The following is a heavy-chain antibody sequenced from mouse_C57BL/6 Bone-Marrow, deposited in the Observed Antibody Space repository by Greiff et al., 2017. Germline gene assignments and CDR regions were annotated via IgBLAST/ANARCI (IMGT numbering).Heavy chain of an antibody. V-gene: IGHV5-9-1*02. J-gene: IGHJ4*01. CDR3: TRRGQLRLYYYAMGY. CDR1: GFTFSSYA. CDR2: ISSGGDYI. D-gene: IGHD3-2*02. Sequence: EVKVVESGEGLVKPGGSLKLSCAASGFTFSSYAMSWVRQTPEKRLEWVAYISSGGDYIYYADTVKGRFSISRDNARNTLYLQMSSLKSEDTAMYYCTRRGQLRLYYYAMGYWGQGTSVTVSS.